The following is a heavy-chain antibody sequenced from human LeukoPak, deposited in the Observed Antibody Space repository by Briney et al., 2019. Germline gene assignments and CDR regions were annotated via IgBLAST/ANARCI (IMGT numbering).Heavy chain of an antibody. CDR3: AKSRAHSITMIVLYLDF. V-gene: IGHV3-23*01. J-gene: IGHJ4*02. CDR1: GFTFSSYA. Sequence: RGSLRLSCAASGFTFSSYAMSWVRQAPAKGLEWVSAISGCGGSTYYAGSVKGRFTISRDNSKNTLYLQMNSLRAEDTAVYYCAKSRAHSITMIVLYLDFWGQGTLVTVSS. D-gene: IGHD3-22*01. CDR2: ISGCGGST.